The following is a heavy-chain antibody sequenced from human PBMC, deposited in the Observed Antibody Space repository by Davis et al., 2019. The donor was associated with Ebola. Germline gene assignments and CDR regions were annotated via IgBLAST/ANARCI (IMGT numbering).Heavy chain of an antibody. D-gene: IGHD2-15*01. CDR1: GFTFSSYW. V-gene: IGHV3-7*01. CDR3: AREYCSGGSCYSEGGAFDI. J-gene: IGHJ3*02. Sequence: GSLRLSCAASGFTFSSYWMSWVRQAPGKGLEWVANIKQDGSEKYYVDSVKGRFTISRDNSKNTLYLQMNSLRAEDTAVYYCAREYCSGGSCYSEGGAFDIWGQGTMVTVSS. CDR2: IKQDGSEK.